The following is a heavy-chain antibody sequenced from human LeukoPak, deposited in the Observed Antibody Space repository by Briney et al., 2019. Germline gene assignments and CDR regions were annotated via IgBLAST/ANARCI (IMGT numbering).Heavy chain of an antibody. CDR2: ISYDGSNK. CDR1: GFTFSSYG. D-gene: IGHD3-3*01. V-gene: IGHV3-30*18. J-gene: IGHJ4*02. CDR3: AKDPEDDYDFWSGYLLH. Sequence: GGSLRLSCAASGFTFSSYGMHWVRQAPGKGLEWVAVISYDGSNKYYADSVKGRFTISRDNSKNTLYLQMNSLRAEDTAVYYCAKDPEDDYDFWSGYLLHWGQGTLVTVSS.